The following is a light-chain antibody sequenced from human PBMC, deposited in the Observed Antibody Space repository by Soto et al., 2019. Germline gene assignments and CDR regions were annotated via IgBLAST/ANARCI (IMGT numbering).Light chain of an antibody. Sequence: QSALTQPASVSGSPGQSITISCTGTSSDVGGYNYVSWYQQHPGKAPKLMIYDVSNRPSGASNRFSGSKSGNKASLTISGLQAEDEADDYCSSYTSSSTRVFGTGTKLTVL. CDR1: SSDVGGYNY. V-gene: IGLV2-14*01. CDR3: SSYTSSSTRV. CDR2: DVS. J-gene: IGLJ1*01.